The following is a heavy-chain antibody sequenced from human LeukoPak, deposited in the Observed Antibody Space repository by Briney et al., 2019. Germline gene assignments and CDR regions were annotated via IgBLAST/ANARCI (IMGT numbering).Heavy chain of an antibody. V-gene: IGHV4-34*10. D-gene: IGHD3-10*01. CDR1: GGPFRGFF. CDR3: ARDKEYYGSGNWFDP. J-gene: IGHJ5*02. CDR2: ISHSGSS. Sequence: SETLSLTCAVYGGPFRGFFWSWIRQAPGKGLEWIGEISHSGSSNYNPSLKSRITTSVDTSKNQFSLKLSSVTAADTAVYYCARDKEYYGSGNWFDPWGQGTLVTVSS.